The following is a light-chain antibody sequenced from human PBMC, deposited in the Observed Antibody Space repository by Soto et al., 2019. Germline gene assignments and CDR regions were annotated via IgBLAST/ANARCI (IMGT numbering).Light chain of an antibody. CDR2: STT. CDR3: RIYYSGAQGVV. CDR1: TGAVTSGHF. J-gene: IGLJ2*01. Sequence: QTVVTQEPSLTVSPGGTVTLTCASSTGAVTSGHFPNWIQQRPGQAPRTLIYSTTNKHSRTPARFSGSLLGGKAALTLSGVQPEDEAEYYCRIYYSGAQGVVFGGGTQLTVL. V-gene: IGLV7-43*01.